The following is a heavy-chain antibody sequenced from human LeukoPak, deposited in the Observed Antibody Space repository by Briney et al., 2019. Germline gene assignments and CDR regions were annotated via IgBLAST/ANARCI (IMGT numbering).Heavy chain of an antibody. D-gene: IGHD1-26*01. V-gene: IGHV3-30*18. CDR1: GFTFSTYG. CDR2: ISYDGSNQ. Sequence: PGGSLRLSCAASGFTFSTYGMQWVRQAPGKGLEWVALISYDGSNQYYADSVKGRFTISRDNSKNTVSLQMNGLRTEDSAVYYCAKASASFFGMEVWGQGTTVTVSS. CDR3: AKASASFFGMEV. J-gene: IGHJ6*02.